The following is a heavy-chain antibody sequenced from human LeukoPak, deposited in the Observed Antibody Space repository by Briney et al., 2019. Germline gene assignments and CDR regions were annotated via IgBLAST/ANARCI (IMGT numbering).Heavy chain of an antibody. CDR3: QSRFLEWLLDY. CDR2: IYDTGST. J-gene: IGHJ4*02. Sequence: SETLSLTCAVYGGSFSGYYWSWIRQPPGKGLEWIGSIYDTGSTFYNPSLKSQVIISVDTSKNQFSLKLSSVTAADTAVYYCQSRFLEWLLDYWGQGTLVTVSS. D-gene: IGHD3-3*01. V-gene: IGHV4-34*01. CDR1: GGSFSGYY.